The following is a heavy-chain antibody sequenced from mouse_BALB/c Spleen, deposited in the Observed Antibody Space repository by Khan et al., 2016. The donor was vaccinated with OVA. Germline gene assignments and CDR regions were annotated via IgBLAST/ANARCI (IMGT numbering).Heavy chain of an antibody. Sequence: EVQLQESGPGLVKPSQSLSLTCTVNGYSITSNYAWNWIRQFPGNKLEWMGYISYSGSTNYNPSLKRRLSITRDTSKNQFFLLLHSVTTEDSAHYYWARGNYYGYALDYSAQGTSATVSS. CDR3: ARGNYYGYALDY. CDR1: GYSITSNYA. D-gene: IGHD1-1*01. V-gene: IGHV3-2*02. CDR2: ISYSGST. J-gene: IGHJ4*01.